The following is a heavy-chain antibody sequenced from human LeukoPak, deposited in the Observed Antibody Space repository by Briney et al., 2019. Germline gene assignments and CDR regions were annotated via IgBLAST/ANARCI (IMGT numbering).Heavy chain of an antibody. Sequence: GGSLRLSCAASGFTFSSYSMNWVRQAPGKGLEWVSSISSSSSYIYYADSVKGRFTVSRDNAKNSLYLQMNSLRAEDTAVYYCARDRTDVDTAMFDPWGQGTLVTVSS. CDR2: ISSSSSYI. CDR1: GFTFSSYS. V-gene: IGHV3-21*01. D-gene: IGHD5-18*01. CDR3: ARDRTDVDTAMFDP. J-gene: IGHJ5*02.